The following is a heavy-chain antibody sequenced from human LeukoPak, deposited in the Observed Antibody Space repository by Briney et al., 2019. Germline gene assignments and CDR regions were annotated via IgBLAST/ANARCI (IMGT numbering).Heavy chain of an antibody. CDR2: INTNTGNP. Sequence: ASMKVSCKSSGYTFTSYAMNWVRQAPGQGLEWMGWINTNTGNPTYAQGFTGRFVFSLDTSVSTAYLQISSLKAEDTAVYYCASASEMGGTNYDYVWGNPRGAFDIWGQGTMVTVSS. J-gene: IGHJ3*02. V-gene: IGHV7-4-1*02. CDR3: ASASEMGGTNYDYVWGNPRGAFDI. CDR1: GYTFTSYA. D-gene: IGHD3-16*01.